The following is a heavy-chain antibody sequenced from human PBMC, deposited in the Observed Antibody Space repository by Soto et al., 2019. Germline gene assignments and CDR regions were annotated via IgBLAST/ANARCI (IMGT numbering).Heavy chain of an antibody. CDR3: ARISYDFWSGYYTGPEGGLDWFDP. J-gene: IGHJ5*02. V-gene: IGHV4-39*07. CDR1: GASISDNNYY. CDR2: IYYSETT. D-gene: IGHD3-3*01. Sequence: SETLSLTCTVSGASISDNNYYWGWVRQPPGKGLEWIGNIYYSETTYYNPSLKSRVTISVDTSKNQFSLKLSSVTAADTAVYYCARISYDFWSGYYTGPEGGLDWFDPWGQGTLVTVSS.